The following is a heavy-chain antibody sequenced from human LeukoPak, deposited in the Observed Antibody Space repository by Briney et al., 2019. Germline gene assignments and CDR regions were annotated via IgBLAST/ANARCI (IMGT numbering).Heavy chain of an antibody. V-gene: IGHV3-30*02. CDR1: GFTFSSYG. J-gene: IGHJ4*02. D-gene: IGHD6-13*01. CDR2: IRYDGSNK. Sequence: PGGSLRLSCAASGFTFSSYGMHWVRQAPGKGLEWVAFIRYDGSNKYYADSAKGRFTISRDNSKNMLYLQMNSLRAEDTAVYYCAKDMDSTSRGYSSSWFSPHFDYWGQGTLVTVSS. CDR3: AKDMDSTSRGYSSSWFSPHFDY.